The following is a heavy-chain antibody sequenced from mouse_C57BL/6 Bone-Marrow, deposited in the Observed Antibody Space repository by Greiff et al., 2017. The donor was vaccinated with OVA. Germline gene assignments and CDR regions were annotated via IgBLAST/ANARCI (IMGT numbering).Heavy chain of an antibody. J-gene: IGHJ2*01. D-gene: IGHD2-3*01. Sequence: VKLQQPGAELVKPGASVKLSCKASGYTFTSYWMHWVKQRPGQGLEWIGMIHPNSGSTNYNEKFKSKATLTVDKSSSTAYMQLSSLTSEDSAVYYCTRRGYDLFDYWGQGTTLTVSS. CDR3: TRRGYDLFDY. CDR2: IHPNSGST. CDR1: GYTFTSYW. V-gene: IGHV1-64*01.